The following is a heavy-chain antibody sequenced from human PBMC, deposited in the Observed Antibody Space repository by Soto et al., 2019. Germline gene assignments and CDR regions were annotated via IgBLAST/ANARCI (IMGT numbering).Heavy chain of an antibody. D-gene: IGHD1-26*01. CDR1: GFSLSTNGVG. CDR2: IYWDGDK. CDR3: ARRRDGTYALDY. J-gene: IGHJ4*02. Sequence: QITLKESGPTLVKPTQTLTLTCTFSGFSLSTNGVGVGWIRQPPGKALEWLALIYWDGDKRYSPSLRSRLTLPQDTSKNPVVLTMTNMDPVDTATYYCARRRDGTYALDYWGQGTLVTVAS. V-gene: IGHV2-5*02.